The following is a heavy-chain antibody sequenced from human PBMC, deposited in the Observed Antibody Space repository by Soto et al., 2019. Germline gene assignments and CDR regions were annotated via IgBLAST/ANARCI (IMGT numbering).Heavy chain of an antibody. CDR1: GFTFSSYG. V-gene: IGHV3-30-3*01. Sequence: GGSLRLSCAASGFTFSSYGIHWDLQAPGKGLDRVAAISSDGSNQYYADSVKGRFTISRDNTMNTVSLQTNSLRAEDTAVYFCARKLQGYYFDYWGQGTLVTVSS. J-gene: IGHJ4*02. CDR2: ISSDGSNQ. CDR3: ARKLQGYYFDY.